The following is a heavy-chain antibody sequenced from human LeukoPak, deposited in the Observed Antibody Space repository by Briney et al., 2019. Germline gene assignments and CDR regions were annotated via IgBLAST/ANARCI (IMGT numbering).Heavy chain of an antibody. Sequence: GGSLRLSCAASGFTFSRYWMSWVRQAPGKGLEWVANIKQDGSEKYYVDSVKGRFTISRDNAKNSMYLQMNSLRVEDMAVYYCAREGYCSSTSCYDYYYYMDVWGKGTTVTVSS. CDR2: IKQDGSEK. J-gene: IGHJ6*03. V-gene: IGHV3-7*01. CDR3: AREGYCSSTSCYDYYYYMDV. D-gene: IGHD2-2*01. CDR1: GFTFSRYW.